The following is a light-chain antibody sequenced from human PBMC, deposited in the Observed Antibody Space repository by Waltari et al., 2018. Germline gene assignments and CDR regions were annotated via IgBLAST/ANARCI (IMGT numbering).Light chain of an antibody. J-gene: IGLJ3*02. Sequence: QSALTQPASVSGSPGQSITITCAGSNSDVGSHSLVSWDVQHPGKAPKLIIYEVTKRPSGVSYRFAGSKSGNTASLTISGLQAEDEADYYCCSYVDGVTWVFGGGTTLTVL. CDR1: NSDVGSHSL. V-gene: IGLV2-23*02. CDR2: EVT. CDR3: CSYVDGVTWV.